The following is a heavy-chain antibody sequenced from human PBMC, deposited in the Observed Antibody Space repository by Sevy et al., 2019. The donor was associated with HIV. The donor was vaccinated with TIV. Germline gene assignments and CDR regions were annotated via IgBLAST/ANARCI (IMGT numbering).Heavy chain of an antibody. D-gene: IGHD5-12*01. V-gene: IGHV1-2*02. Sequence: ASVKVSCKASGHTFSGNYIQWVRQAPGQGLEWQGWINSNSGAISDAQKFQDRVTMTRDTSTTTAYMELSRLRSDDTAVYYCATEYSYDYWGQGTLVTVSS. CDR3: ATEYSYDY. CDR2: INSNSGAI. CDR1: GHTFSGNY. J-gene: IGHJ4*02.